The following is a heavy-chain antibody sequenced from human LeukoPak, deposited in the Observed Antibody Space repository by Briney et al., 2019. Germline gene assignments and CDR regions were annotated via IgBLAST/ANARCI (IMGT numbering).Heavy chain of an antibody. CDR3: ARLNLPGYSYGFNWFDP. CDR2: IIPIFGTA. J-gene: IGHJ5*02. V-gene: IGHV1-69*05. D-gene: IGHD5-18*01. Sequence: ASVKVSCKASGGTSSSYAISWVRQAPGQGLEWMGGIIPIFGTANYAQKFQGRVTITTDESTSTAYMELSSLRSEDTAVYYCARLNLPGYSYGFNWFDPRGQGTLVTVSS. CDR1: GGTSSSYA.